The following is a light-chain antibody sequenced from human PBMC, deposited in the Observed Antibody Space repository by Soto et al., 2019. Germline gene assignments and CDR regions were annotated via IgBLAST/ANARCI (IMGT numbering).Light chain of an antibody. CDR2: DVS. CDR3: QQYNSYSYT. Sequence: DIQMTQSPSTLSASVGDRVSITCRASQSFSNWLAWYQQKPGKAPKLLIYDVSSLENGVPSRFSGSGSGTEFNLTISSLQPDDSAIYDCQQYNSYSYTFGQGTKLEI. J-gene: IGKJ2*01. CDR1: QSFSNW. V-gene: IGKV1-5*01.